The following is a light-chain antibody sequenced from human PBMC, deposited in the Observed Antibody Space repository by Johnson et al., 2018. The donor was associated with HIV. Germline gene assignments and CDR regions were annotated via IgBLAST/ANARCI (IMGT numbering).Light chain of an antibody. CDR2: ENN. J-gene: IGLJ1*01. CDR3: GTWDNSLSGV. Sequence: QSVLTQPPSVSAAPGQKVTISCSGSSSNIGNNYVSWYQQLPGTAPKLLIYENNKRPSGIPDRFSGSKSGTSATLAITGLQTGDEADYYCGTWDNSLSGVFGTGTKVTVL. V-gene: IGLV1-51*02. CDR1: SSNIGNNY.